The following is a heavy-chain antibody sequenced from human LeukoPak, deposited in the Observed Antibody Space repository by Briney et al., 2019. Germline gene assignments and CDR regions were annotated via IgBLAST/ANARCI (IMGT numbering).Heavy chain of an antibody. D-gene: IGHD5-24*01. J-gene: IGHJ4*02. V-gene: IGHV4-39*01. CDR2: VYYSGST. CDR3: ARGYGRWLQYYFDY. CDR1: GGSISSSSYN. Sequence: SETLSLTCTVSGGSISSSSYNWGWIRQPPGKGLEWIGSVYYSGSTYYNPSLKSRVTMSVDTSKNQFSLELSSVTAADTAVYYCARGYGRWLQYYFDYWGQGTLVTVSS.